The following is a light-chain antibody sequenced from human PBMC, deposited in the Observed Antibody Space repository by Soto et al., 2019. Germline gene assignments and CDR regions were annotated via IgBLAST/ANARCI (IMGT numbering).Light chain of an antibody. J-gene: IGLJ2*01. CDR2: EGT. CDR1: SSDIGSYKF. CDR3: CSYAGPSTI. Sequence: QSALTQPASVSGSPGQSITISCTGTSSDIGSYKFVSWFQQHPGKVPKLIIYEGTERPSGVSNRFSASKSGNTAYLTISGLPPEDEADYYCCSYAGPSTIFGGGTKVTVL. V-gene: IGLV2-23*01.